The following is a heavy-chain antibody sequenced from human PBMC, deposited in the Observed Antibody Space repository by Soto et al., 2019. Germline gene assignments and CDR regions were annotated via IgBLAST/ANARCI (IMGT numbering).Heavy chain of an antibody. V-gene: IGHV1-18*01. CDR1: GYAFTTYG. CDR2: ISAHNGNT. J-gene: IGHJ4*02. Sequence: QVHLVQSGAEVKKPGASVKVSCKGSGYAFTTYGITWVRQAPGQGLEWMAWISAHNGNTDYAQKLQGRVTVTRDTTTSTAYMELRSLRSDGTAVSDGAGGRYGDYWGQGALVTVCS. CDR3: AGGRYGDY. D-gene: IGHD1-1*01.